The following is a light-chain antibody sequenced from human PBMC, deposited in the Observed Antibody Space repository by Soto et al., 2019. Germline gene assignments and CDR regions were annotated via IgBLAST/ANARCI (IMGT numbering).Light chain of an antibody. J-gene: IGKJ3*01. CDR1: QSVSSS. CDR2: GAS. CDR3: QQYGSSPQT. V-gene: IGKV3-15*01. Sequence: EIMMTQSPATLSVSPGERATLSCRASQSVSSSLAWYQQKPGQAPRLLIYGASTRATGIPARFSGSGSGTEFTLTINSLQSEDFAVYYCQQYGSSPQTFGPGTKVDIK.